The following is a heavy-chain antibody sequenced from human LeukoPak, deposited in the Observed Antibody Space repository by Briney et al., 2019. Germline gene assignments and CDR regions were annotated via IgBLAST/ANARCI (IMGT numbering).Heavy chain of an antibody. D-gene: IGHD3-16*01. J-gene: IGHJ4*02. Sequence: PGGSLRLSCAASGFTFSSYEMNWVRQAPGKGLEWVSYISSSGSTIYYADSVKGRFTIPRDNAKNSLYLQMNSLRAEDTAVYYCARCYDYVWGSYDYWGQGTLVTVSS. CDR1: GFTFSSYE. CDR2: ISSSGSTI. V-gene: IGHV3-48*03. CDR3: ARCYDYVWGSYDY.